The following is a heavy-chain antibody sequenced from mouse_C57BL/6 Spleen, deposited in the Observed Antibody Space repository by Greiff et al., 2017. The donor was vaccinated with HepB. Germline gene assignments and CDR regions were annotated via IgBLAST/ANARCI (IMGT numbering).Heavy chain of an antibody. V-gene: IGHV1-7*01. CDR3: AITVVATDYAMDY. Sequence: VQLQQSGAELANPGASVKLSCKASGYTFTSYWMHWVKQRPGQGLEWIGYINPSSGYTKYNQKFKDKATLTADKSSSTAYMHLSSLTYEDSAVYYCAITVVATDYAMDYWGQGTSVTVSS. D-gene: IGHD1-1*01. CDR2: INPSSGYT. J-gene: IGHJ4*01. CDR1: GYTFTSYW.